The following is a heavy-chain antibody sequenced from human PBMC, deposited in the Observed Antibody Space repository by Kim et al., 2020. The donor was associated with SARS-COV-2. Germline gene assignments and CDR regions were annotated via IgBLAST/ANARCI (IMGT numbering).Heavy chain of an antibody. V-gene: IGHV3-23*01. J-gene: IGHJ6*02. D-gene: IGHD6-25*01. Sequence: DTAKGRFSISRDNSRNTLYLQMNSLIAEDTAIYSCANGQTGGYLNVMDVWGQGTTVTVSS. CDR3: ANGQTGGYLNVMDV.